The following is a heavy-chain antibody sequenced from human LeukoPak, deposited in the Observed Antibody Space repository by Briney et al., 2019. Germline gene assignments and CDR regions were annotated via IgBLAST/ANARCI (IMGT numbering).Heavy chain of an antibody. Sequence: WESLRLTCTVSGFTFSSYANYWVCHGPQKGLGWDSAISGSGGSTYYADSVKGRFNISRDNSKNTLYLQMNSLRAEDTAVYYCAKCWVSGSYGGYFDYWGQGTLVTVSS. V-gene: IGHV3-23*01. CDR3: AKCWVSGSYGGYFDY. CDR2: ISGSGGST. CDR1: GFTFSSYA. J-gene: IGHJ4*02. D-gene: IGHD3-10*01.